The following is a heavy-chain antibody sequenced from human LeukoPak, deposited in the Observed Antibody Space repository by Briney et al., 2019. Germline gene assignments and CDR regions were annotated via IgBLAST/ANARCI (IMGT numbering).Heavy chain of an antibody. D-gene: IGHD2-21*02. CDR2: ITPARSGK. CDR3: VSGGDSGY. V-gene: IGHV3-7*03. J-gene: IGHJ4*02. Sequence: GGSLRLSCAASRFTFSTNWMGWVRQAPGKGLEWVASITPARSGKYYANSMKGRFTISRDNAKNSLFLQMNSLRADDTGVYFCVSGGDSGYWGQGTLVTVSS. CDR1: RFTFSTNW.